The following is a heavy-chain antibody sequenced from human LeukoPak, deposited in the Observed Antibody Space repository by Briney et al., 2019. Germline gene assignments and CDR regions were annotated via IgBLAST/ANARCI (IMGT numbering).Heavy chain of an antibody. CDR2: ISSSGSTI. CDR1: GFTFSSYE. Sequence: AGGSLRLSCAASGFTFSSYEMNWVRQAPGKGLEWVSYISSSGSTIYYADSVKGRFTISRDNSKNTLYLQMNSLRAEDTAVYYCAKAGYSGHDLFDYWGQGTLVTVSS. V-gene: IGHV3-48*03. J-gene: IGHJ4*02. CDR3: AKAGYSGHDLFDY. D-gene: IGHD5-12*01.